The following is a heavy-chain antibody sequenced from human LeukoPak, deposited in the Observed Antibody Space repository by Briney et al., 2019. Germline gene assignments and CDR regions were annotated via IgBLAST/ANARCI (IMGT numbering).Heavy chain of an antibody. J-gene: IGHJ4*02. Sequence: SVKVSCKTSGGTFSNSGISWVRLAPGQGPEWMGGIIPVFGTPNYAQKFQGRLTITADRSTTSAYMELSSLTSDDTAVYYCARERLARFPYFDYWGQGTLVAVSS. CDR3: ARERLARFPYFDY. CDR2: IIPVFGTP. CDR1: GGTFSNSG. V-gene: IGHV1-69*06. D-gene: IGHD3-3*01.